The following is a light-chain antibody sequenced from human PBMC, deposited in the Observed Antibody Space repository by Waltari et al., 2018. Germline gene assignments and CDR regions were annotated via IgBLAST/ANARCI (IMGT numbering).Light chain of an antibody. Sequence: QSVLAQPPSVSGAPGQRVTISCPGRSSNIRAGYDVPRYQQLPGTAPKLLIFGNNNRTSGVPDRFSGSKSGTSASLAITGLQAEDEADYYCQSYDSSLSGSEVFGTGTKVTVL. J-gene: IGLJ1*01. CDR1: SSNIRAGYD. V-gene: IGLV1-40*01. CDR3: QSYDSSLSGSEV. CDR2: GNN.